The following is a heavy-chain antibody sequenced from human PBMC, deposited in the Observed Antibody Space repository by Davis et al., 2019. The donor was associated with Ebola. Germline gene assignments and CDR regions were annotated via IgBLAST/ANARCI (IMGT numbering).Heavy chain of an antibody. CDR1: GFTFSSYW. D-gene: IGHD6-19*01. CDR2: ISSSSSYI. Sequence: GESLKISCAASGFTFSSYWMHWVRQAPGKGLEWVSSISSSSSYIYYSDSVKGRFTISRDNAKNSLYLQMNSLKTEDTAVYYCTSEGGGSSGWYRVEGGDYWGQGTLVTVSS. J-gene: IGHJ4*02. V-gene: IGHV3-21*04. CDR3: TSEGGGSSGWYRVEGGDY.